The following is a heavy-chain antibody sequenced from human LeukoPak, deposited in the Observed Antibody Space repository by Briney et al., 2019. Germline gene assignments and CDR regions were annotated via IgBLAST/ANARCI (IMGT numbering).Heavy chain of an antibody. V-gene: IGHV1-69*13. CDR3: ARGYYGSGSLDY. J-gene: IGHJ4*02. CDR2: IIPIFGTA. CDR1: GGTFSSYA. Sequence: ASVKVSCKASGGTFSSYAISWVRQAPGQGLEWMGGIIPIFGTANYAQKFQGRVTITPDESTSTAYMELSSLRSEDTAVYYCARGYYGSGSLDYWGQGTLVTVSS. D-gene: IGHD3-10*01.